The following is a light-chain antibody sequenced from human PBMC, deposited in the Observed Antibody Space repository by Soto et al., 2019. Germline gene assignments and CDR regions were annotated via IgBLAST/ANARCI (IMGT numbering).Light chain of an antibody. V-gene: IGKV3-20*01. CDR3: QQYSTSPAT. J-gene: IGKJ1*01. CDR2: GIS. CDR1: QSVNSNY. Sequence: EIVLTQYPGTLSLSPGERATLSCRASQSVNSNYLAWYQQKPGQAPRLLIYGISKRATDIPDRFSGSGSGTDFTLTISRLEPEDFAVYSCQQYSTSPATFGQVAKVDIK.